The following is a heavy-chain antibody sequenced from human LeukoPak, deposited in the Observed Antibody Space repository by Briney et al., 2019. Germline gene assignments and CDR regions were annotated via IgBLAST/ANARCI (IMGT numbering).Heavy chain of an antibody. CDR3: AKLVRRDGYSCFDY. Sequence: PSETLSLTCTVSGGSISSYYWSWIRQPPGKGLEWIGYIHDSGSTKYNPSLRSRVTISGDTSKNQFSLKLRSVTAADTAVYYCAKLVRRDGYSCFDYWGQGTLVTVSS. V-gene: IGHV4-59*08. J-gene: IGHJ4*02. CDR1: GGSISSYY. CDR2: IHDSGST. D-gene: IGHD5-24*01.